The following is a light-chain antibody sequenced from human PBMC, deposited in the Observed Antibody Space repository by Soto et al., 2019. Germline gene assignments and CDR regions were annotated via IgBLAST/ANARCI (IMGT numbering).Light chain of an antibody. J-gene: IGKJ2*01. Sequence: EIVMTQSPATLSVSPGERATLSCRASQSVSSNLAWYQQKPGQAPRLLIYGASTRATGIPARFSGSGSGTEFSLTISSLLSEDFAVYYCQHYNNWPPYTFGQGTKLEIK. CDR3: QHYNNWPPYT. CDR1: QSVSSN. CDR2: GAS. V-gene: IGKV3-15*01.